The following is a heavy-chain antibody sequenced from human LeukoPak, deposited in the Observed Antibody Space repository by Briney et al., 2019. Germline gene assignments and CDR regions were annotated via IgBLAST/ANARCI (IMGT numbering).Heavy chain of an antibody. V-gene: IGHV4-39*01. D-gene: IGHD6-6*01. CDR2: ISYTGST. CDR3: ARLWSSSQELDY. CDR1: GDSISSSSYY. Sequence: KPSETLSLTCTVSGDSISSSSYYWGWFRQPPGEGLEWVGSISYTGSTYYNPSLKSRVTISVDTSKIQFSLKLTSVTATDTAVYYCARLWSSSQELDYWGQGTLVTVSS. J-gene: IGHJ4*02.